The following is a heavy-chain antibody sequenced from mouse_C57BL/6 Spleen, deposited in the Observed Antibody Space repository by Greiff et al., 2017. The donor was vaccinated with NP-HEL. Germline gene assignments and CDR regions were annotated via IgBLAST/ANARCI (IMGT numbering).Heavy chain of an antibody. J-gene: IGHJ2*01. V-gene: IGHV1-49*01. CDR1: YFAFMASA. CDR3: ARGGDYDAQGGFDY. Sequence: LQESGAELVRPGSSVKLSCKDSYFAFMASAMHWVKQRPGHGLEWIGSFTMYSDATEYSENFKGKATLTANTSSSTAYMELSSLTSEDSAVYYCARGGDYDAQGGFDYWGQGTTLTVSS. D-gene: IGHD2-4*01. CDR2: FTMYSDAT.